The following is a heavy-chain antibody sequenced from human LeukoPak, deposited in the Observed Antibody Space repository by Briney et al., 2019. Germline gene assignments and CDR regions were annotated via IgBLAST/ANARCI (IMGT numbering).Heavy chain of an antibody. V-gene: IGHV1-2*04. J-gene: IGHJ3*02. D-gene: IGHD3-16*01. CDR3: ARVQQDCQTSLGILRCAFDI. CDR2: INPNSGGT. CDR1: GYTFTGYY. Sequence: ASVKVSCKASGYTFTGYYIHWVRQAPGQGLEWMGWINPNSGGTNYAQKFRGCVTMTRDTSISTAYMDLSRLRSDDTAVYYCARVQQDCQTSLGILRCAFDIWGQGTMVTVSS.